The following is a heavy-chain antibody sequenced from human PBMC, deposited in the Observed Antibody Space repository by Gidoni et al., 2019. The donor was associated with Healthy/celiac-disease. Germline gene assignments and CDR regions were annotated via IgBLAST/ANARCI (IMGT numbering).Heavy chain of an antibody. V-gene: IGHV4-31*03. CDR1: GGSISRGGYY. CDR2: IYYSGST. J-gene: IGHJ6*02. D-gene: IGHD1-26*01. Sequence: QVQLQESGPGLVKPSQTLSLTCPVSGGSISRGGYYWSWIRQHPGKGLEWIGYIYYSGSTYYNPSLKSRVTISVDTSKNQFSLKLSSVTAADTAVYYCARDGHVGYYYGMDVWGQGTTVTVSS. CDR3: ARDGHVGYYYGMDV.